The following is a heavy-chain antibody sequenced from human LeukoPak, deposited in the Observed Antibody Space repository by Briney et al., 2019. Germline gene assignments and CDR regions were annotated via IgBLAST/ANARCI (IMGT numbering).Heavy chain of an antibody. CDR3: ARDGHAYGRGSPHY. J-gene: IGHJ4*02. D-gene: IGHD3-10*01. CDR1: GFTFSDYY. Sequence: PGGSLRLSCAASGFTFSDYYMSWIRQAPGKGPEWVSYISSSGSTKYYADSVKGRFTISRNNAKNSYLQMNSLRAEDTAVYYCARDGHAYGRGSPHYWGQGTLVTASS. CDR2: ISSSGSTK. V-gene: IGHV3-11*01.